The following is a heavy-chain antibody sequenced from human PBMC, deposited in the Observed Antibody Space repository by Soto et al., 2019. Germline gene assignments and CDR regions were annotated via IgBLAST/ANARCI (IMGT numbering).Heavy chain of an antibody. D-gene: IGHD3-22*01. Sequence: PSETLSLTCAVSGGSISSGGYSWSWIRQPPGKGLEWIGYIYHSGSTYCNPSLKSRVTISVDRSENQFSLKLSSVTAADTAGYYCARVVVDYYHSRGDGFSPYCFDSCCHG. CDR3: ARVVVDYYHSRGDGFSPYCFDS. V-gene: IGHV4-30-2*01. J-gene: IGHJ4*01. CDR2: IYHSGST. CDR1: GGSISSGGYS.